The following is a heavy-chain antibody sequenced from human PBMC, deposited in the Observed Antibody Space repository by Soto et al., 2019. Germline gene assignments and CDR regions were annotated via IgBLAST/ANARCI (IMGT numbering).Heavy chain of an antibody. CDR1: GFTFSSYG. J-gene: IGHJ6*03. Sequence: QVQVVETGGGVVQPGRSLRLSCAASGFTFSSYGMHWVRQAPGKGLEWVAVIWYDGSNKYYADSVKGRFTISRDNSKNTLYLQMNSLRAEDTAVYYCARDRGTVSPTLYYMDVWGKGTTVTVSS. D-gene: IGHD4-4*01. V-gene: IGHV3-33*01. CDR3: ARDRGTVSPTLYYMDV. CDR2: IWYDGSNK.